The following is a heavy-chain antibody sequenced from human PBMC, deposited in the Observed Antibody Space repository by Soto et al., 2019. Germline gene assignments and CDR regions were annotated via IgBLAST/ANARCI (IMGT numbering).Heavy chain of an antibody. V-gene: IGHV4-4*02. Sequence: QVQLQESGPGLVKPSGTLSLTCTVSGDSINGNYWSWVRQPPGKGPEWIGEIYDSGTTYYNPSLNSRATISLDKSKNQFSLNLNSVTAADTDVYYCARNRGYSQGDWGPGTLVTVSS. CDR3: ARNRGYSQGD. CDR1: GDSINGNY. D-gene: IGHD5-18*01. J-gene: IGHJ4*02. CDR2: IYDSGTT.